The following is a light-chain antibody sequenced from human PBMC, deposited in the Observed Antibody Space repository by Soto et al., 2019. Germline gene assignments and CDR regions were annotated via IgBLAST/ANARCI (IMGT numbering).Light chain of an antibody. Sequence: QSVLTQPASVSGSPGQSITISCTGTTSDVGGYNYVSWYQQHPGKAPKLIIYEVLNRPSGVSSRFSGSKSGNTASLTISGLQTEDEADYYCSSYTTSTVVAFGGGTKLTVL. CDR2: EVL. V-gene: IGLV2-14*03. J-gene: IGLJ2*01. CDR3: SSYTTSTVVA. CDR1: TSDVGGYNY.